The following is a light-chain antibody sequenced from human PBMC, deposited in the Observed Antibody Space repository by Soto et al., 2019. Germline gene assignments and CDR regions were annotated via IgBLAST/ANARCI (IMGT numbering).Light chain of an antibody. CDR2: GAS. Sequence: PGERATLSCWASQSLRSSYLAWYQRKPGQAPRLLMFGASRRATGIPDRFNGSGSGTDFILTIGRLEPEDVAVYYCQQHGTSPYTFGQGTVLEIK. CDR3: QQHGTSPYT. J-gene: IGKJ2*01. CDR1: QSLRSSY. V-gene: IGKV3-20*01.